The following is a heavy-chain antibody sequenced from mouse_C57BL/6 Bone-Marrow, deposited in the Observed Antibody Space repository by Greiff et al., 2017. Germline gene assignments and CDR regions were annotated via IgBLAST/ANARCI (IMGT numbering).Heavy chain of an antibody. CDR3: ARKIYYGNYVFYAMDY. V-gene: IGHV1-50*01. J-gene: IGHJ4*01. CDR1: GYTFTSYW. D-gene: IGHD2-1*01. CDR2: IDPSDSYT. Sequence: QVHVKQPGAELVKPGASVKLSCKASGYTFTSYWMQWVKQRPGQGLEWIGEIDPSDSYTNYNQKFKGKATLTVDTSSRTAYMQLSSLTSEDSAVYYCARKIYYGNYVFYAMDYWGQGTSVTVSS.